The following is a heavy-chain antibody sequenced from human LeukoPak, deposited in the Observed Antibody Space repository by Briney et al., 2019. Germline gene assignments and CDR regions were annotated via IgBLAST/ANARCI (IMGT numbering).Heavy chain of an antibody. V-gene: IGHV3-64*01. J-gene: IGHJ4*02. CDR1: GFTFSSYV. D-gene: IGHD6-19*01. Sequence: PGGSLRLSCAASGFTFSSYVMHWVRQAPGKGLEYVSAISSNGGSTYYANSVKGRFTISRDNSKNTLYLQMGSLRAEDMAVYYCARARYSSVGFDYWGQGTLVTVSS. CDR3: ARARYSSVGFDY. CDR2: ISSNGGST.